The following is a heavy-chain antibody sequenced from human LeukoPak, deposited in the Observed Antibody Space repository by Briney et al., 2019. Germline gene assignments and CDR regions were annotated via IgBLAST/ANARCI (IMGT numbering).Heavy chain of an antibody. D-gene: IGHD4-23*01. CDR3: AMGPNYGGNSGDAFDI. V-gene: IGHV4-39*01. Sequence: SETLSLTCTVSGGSISSSSYYWGWIRQPPGKGLEWIGSIYYSGSTYYNPSLKSRVTISVDTSKNQFPLKLSSVTAADTAVYYCAMGPNYGGNSGDAFDIWGQGTMVTVSS. J-gene: IGHJ3*02. CDR2: IYYSGST. CDR1: GGSISSSSYY.